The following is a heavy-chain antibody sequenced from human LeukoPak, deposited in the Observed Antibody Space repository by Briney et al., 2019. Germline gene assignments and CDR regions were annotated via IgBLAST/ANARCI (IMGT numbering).Heavy chain of an antibody. CDR1: GGSISSSSYY. CDR3: ARGVAVAGAAY. V-gene: IGHV4-39*07. D-gene: IGHD6-19*01. J-gene: IGHJ4*02. CDR2: IYYSGST. Sequence: SETLSLTCTVSGGSISSSSYYWGWIRQPPGKGLEWIGSIYYSGSTYYNPSLKSRVTISVDTSKDQFSLKLSSVTAADTAVYYCARGVAVAGAAYWGQGSLVTVSS.